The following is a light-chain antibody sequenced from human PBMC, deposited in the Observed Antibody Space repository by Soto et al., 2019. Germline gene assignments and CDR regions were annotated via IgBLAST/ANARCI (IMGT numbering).Light chain of an antibody. V-gene: IGKV3-20*01. J-gene: IGKJ1*01. CDR2: AAS. Sequence: EIVLTQSPGTLSLSPGERATLSCRASQSVSSTSLAWYHHKSGQPPRLLIYAASRRATGIPDRFSGSGSGTDFTLTISRLEPEDFAVYYCHQFGSSPPRTFGQGTKVYIK. CDR3: HQFGSSPPRT. CDR1: QSVSSTS.